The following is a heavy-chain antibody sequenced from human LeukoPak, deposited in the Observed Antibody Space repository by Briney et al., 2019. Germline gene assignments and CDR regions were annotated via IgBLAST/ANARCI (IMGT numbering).Heavy chain of an antibody. D-gene: IGHD6-19*01. V-gene: IGHV3-30*04. CDR3: ARDPTTYNSGTLDY. CDR1: GFGFRNYA. Sequence: GGSLRLSCAASGFGFRNYAMPWVRQAPGKGPEWLAVISNDGSLKDYADSVKGRFTISRDNSNNLLYLEMNSLRDKDRALYYCARDPTTYNSGTLDYWGQGTLVTVSS. J-gene: IGHJ4*02. CDR2: ISNDGSLK.